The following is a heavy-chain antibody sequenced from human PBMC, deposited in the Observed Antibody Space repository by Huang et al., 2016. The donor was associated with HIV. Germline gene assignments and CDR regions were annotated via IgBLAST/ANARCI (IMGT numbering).Heavy chain of an antibody. CDR3: ARDPYYSNRWKRNDASFL. Sequence: QVQLVQSGGEVMQPGASVRVSCKASGYDFGSYGMSWVRQAPGQGREWLGWSGSDRRDTSSAQKFQGRVTMTTDTSTTTTYIELRSLRSDDTAMYYCARDPYYSNRWKRNDASFLWGQGTMITVSS. CDR1: GYDFGSYG. D-gene: IGHD4-4*01. CDR2: SGSDRRDT. V-gene: IGHV1-18*01. J-gene: IGHJ3*01.